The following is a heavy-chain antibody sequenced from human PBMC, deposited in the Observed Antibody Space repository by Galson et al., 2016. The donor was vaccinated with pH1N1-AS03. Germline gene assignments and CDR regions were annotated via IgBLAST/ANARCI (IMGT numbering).Heavy chain of an antibody. CDR3: ARVLFGIARGESSAFDL. D-gene: IGHD6-13*01. J-gene: IGHJ3*01. CDR1: GVTFRNFV. Sequence: SVKVSCKASGVTFRNFVISWVRQAPGQGLEWVGGIIAIFGTPKHAQKFQGRVTITADESTSTAYMELSSLRSDDTAVFYCARVLFGIARGESSAFDLWGQGTMVTVSS. V-gene: IGHV1-69*13. CDR2: IIAIFGTP.